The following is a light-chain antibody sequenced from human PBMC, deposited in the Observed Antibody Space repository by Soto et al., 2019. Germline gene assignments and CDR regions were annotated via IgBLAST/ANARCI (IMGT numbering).Light chain of an antibody. CDR3: NSYTNSSAVV. Sequence: QSVLTQPASVSGSPGQSITISCAGTRDDIGAYDYVSWYQQHPGNAPKLLVYEVTNRPSGFYDRFSGSKSGNTASLTISGLQAEDEADYYCNSYTNSSAVVFGGGTKVTVL. J-gene: IGLJ2*01. CDR1: RDDIGAYDY. V-gene: IGLV2-14*01. CDR2: EVT.